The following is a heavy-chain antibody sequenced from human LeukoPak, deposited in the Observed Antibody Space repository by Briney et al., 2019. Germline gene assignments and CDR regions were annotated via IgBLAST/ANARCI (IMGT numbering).Heavy chain of an antibody. V-gene: IGHV3-23*01. J-gene: IGHJ4*02. Sequence: GASLRLSCAASGFTFSSYAMSWVRQAPGKGLEWVSAISGSGGSIYYADSVKGRFTISRDNSKNTLYLQMNSLRAEDTAVYYCAKEKIGDRVPYFDYWGQGTLVTVSS. CDR1: GFTFSSYA. CDR2: ISGSGGSI. D-gene: IGHD3-16*01. CDR3: AKEKIGDRVPYFDY.